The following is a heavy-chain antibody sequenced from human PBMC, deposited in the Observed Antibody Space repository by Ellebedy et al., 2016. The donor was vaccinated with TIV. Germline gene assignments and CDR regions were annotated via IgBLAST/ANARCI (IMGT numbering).Heavy chain of an antibody. Sequence: SETLSLTCTVYGGSFSGYYWSWIRQPPGKGLAWIGEVNHSGSTHYNPSLKSRVTLPVDTSKNQFSLKLSSVTAAATAVDDCASQMVRYCSGGSCYSGWFDPWGQGTLVTVSS. J-gene: IGHJ5*02. CDR1: GGSFSGYY. CDR3: ASQMVRYCSGGSCYSGWFDP. D-gene: IGHD2-15*01. V-gene: IGHV4-34*01. CDR2: VNHSGST.